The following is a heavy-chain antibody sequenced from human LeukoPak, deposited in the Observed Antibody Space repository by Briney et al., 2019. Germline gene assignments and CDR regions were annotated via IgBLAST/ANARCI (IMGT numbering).Heavy chain of an antibody. Sequence: PSETLSLTCAVYGGSFSGYYWSWIRQPPGRGLEWIGEINHSGSTNYNPSLKSRVTISVDTSKNQFSLKLSSVTAADTAVYYCAREVSLYYDYVWGTPQGGYFGYWGQGTLVTVSS. V-gene: IGHV4-34*01. CDR2: INHSGST. D-gene: IGHD3-16*01. CDR3: AREVSLYYDYVWGTPQGGYFGY. J-gene: IGHJ4*02. CDR1: GGSFSGYY.